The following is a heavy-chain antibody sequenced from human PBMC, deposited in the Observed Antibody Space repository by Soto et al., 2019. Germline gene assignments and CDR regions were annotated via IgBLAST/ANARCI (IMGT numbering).Heavy chain of an antibody. D-gene: IGHD4-4*01. Sequence: PGQFMKDRCRVLECHSISYWIGCVRKMTRKGLEWMGIIYPGDSDTRYSPSFQGQVTISADKSISTAYLQWSSLKASDTAMYYCARQPVTTSLLQQPFDYWGQGTLVTVSS. V-gene: IGHV5-51*01. CDR3: ARQPVTTSLLQQPFDY. CDR1: ECHSISYW. J-gene: IGHJ4*02. CDR2: IYPGDSDT.